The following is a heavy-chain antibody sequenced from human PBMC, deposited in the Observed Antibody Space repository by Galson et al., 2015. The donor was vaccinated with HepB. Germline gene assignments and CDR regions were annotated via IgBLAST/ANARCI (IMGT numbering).Heavy chain of an antibody. Sequence: SETLSLTCTVSGGSIISHYWSWIRQPPGKGLQWIGYIYFSGSTNYNPSLRSRVTISLDTSKNQFSLKLSSVAAADTAMYYCARYGDYGFDNWGQGILLTVSS. V-gene: IGHV4-59*11. CDR1: GGSIISHY. CDR2: IYFSGST. D-gene: IGHD4-17*01. J-gene: IGHJ4*02. CDR3: ARYGDYGFDN.